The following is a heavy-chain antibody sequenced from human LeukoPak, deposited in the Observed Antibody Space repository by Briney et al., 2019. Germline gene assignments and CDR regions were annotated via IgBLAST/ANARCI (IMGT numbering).Heavy chain of an antibody. CDR3: AKYFDKVVPAAINWFDP. CDR2: MNPNSGNT. V-gene: IGHV1-8*01. D-gene: IGHD2-2*02. CDR1: GYTFTSYD. Sequence: ASVKVSCKASGYTFTSYDINWVRQATGQGLEWMGWMNPNSGNTGYAQKFQGRVTMTRNTSISTAYMELSSLRSEDTAVYYCAKYFDKVVPAAINWFDPWGQGTLVTVSS. J-gene: IGHJ5*02.